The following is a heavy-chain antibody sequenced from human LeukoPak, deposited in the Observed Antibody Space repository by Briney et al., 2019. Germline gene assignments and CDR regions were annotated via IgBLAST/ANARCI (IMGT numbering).Heavy chain of an antibody. CDR3: ASIVVVPAADDAFDI. CDR1: GYTFTGYY. D-gene: IGHD2-2*01. CDR2: INPNSGGT. V-gene: IGHV1-2*02. J-gene: IGHJ3*02. Sequence: GASVKLSCKASGYTFTGYYMHWVRQAPGQGLEWMGWINPNSGGTNYAQKFQGRVTMTRDTSISTAYMELSRLRSDDTAVYYCASIVVVPAADDAFDIWGQGTMVTVSS.